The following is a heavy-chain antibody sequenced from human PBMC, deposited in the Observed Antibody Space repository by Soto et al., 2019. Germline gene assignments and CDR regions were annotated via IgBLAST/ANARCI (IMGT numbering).Heavy chain of an antibody. CDR2: ISGSGGST. CDR1: GFNFRTYA. V-gene: IGHV3-23*01. J-gene: IGHJ4*02. D-gene: IGHD6-6*01. Sequence: GSLRLSCEASGFNFRTYAMSWVRRAPGRGLEWVSGISGSGGSTYYADSVKGRFTISRDNSKNTVYLQMDSLRVDDTAVYYCAKDIEQLLSPFDSWGQGTQVTVSS. CDR3: AKDIEQLLSPFDS.